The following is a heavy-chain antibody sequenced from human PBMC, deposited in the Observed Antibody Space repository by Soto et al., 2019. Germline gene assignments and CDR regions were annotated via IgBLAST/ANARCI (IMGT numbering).Heavy chain of an antibody. CDR3: AASIFYYGMDV. CDR1: GDTFTNHW. Sequence: VESLTISCKVSGDTFTNHWIGWVLQMPGKGLEWMGIIYGGDSDTKYNPSFQGQVTISADKSITTTYLRWTSLKASDTAIYYCAASIFYYGMDVWGQGTTVTVSS. CDR2: IYGGDSDT. J-gene: IGHJ6*01. V-gene: IGHV5-51*01.